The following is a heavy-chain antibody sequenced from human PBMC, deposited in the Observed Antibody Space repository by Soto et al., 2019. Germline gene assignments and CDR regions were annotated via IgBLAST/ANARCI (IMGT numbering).Heavy chain of an antibody. V-gene: IGHV3-74*01. CDR3: ATVATGSWDGFDP. J-gene: IGHJ5*02. CDR2: INSDGTRT. CDR1: GFTFTNYW. Sequence: EVQLVESGGGLVQPGGSLRLSCAASGFTFTNYWMHWVRQVPGKGLVWVSRINSDGTRTTYADSVRGRFTISRDNAKNTLYLQRNRLRAEDTAGEYGATVATGSWDGFDPWGQGTLVTVSS. D-gene: IGHD1-26*01.